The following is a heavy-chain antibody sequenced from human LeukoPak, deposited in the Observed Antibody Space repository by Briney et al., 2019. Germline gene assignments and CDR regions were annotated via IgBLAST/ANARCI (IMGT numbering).Heavy chain of an antibody. D-gene: IGHD3-3*01. V-gene: IGHV3-30*02. CDR1: GFTFSSYG. CDR2: IRYDGSNK. CDR3: AKTYYDFWSGYRPFDP. J-gene: IGHJ5*02. Sequence: PGGSLRLSCAASGFTFSSYGMHWVRQAPGKGREWVAFIRYDGSNKYYADSVKGRFTTSRDNSKNTLYLQMNSLRAEDTALYYCAKTYYDFWSGYRPFDPWGQGTLVTVSS.